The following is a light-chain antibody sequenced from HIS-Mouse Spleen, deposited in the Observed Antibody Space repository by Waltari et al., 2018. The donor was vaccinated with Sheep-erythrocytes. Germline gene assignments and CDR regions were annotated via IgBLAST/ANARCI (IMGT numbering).Light chain of an antibody. CDR1: QSVSSY. CDR2: DAS. V-gene: IGKV3-11*01. CDR3: QQRSNWYT. Sequence: EIVLTQSPATLSLSPGERATLSCRASQSVSSYLAWYQQKPGQAPRLLIHDASNRATGIPARFSGSGSGTDFTLTISSLEPEDVAVYYCQQRSNWYTFGQGTKLEIK. J-gene: IGKJ2*01.